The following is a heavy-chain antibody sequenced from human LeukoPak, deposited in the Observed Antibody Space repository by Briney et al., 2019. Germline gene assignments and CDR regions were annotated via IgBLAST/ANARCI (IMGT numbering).Heavy chain of an antibody. CDR3: AELGITMIGGV. J-gene: IGHJ6*04. D-gene: IGHD3-10*02. Sequence: QAGGSLRLSCAASGFTFSSYAMHWVRQAPGKELEWVAVISYDGSNKYYADSVKGRFTISRDNSKNTLYLQMNSLRAEDTAVYYCAELGITMIGGVWGKGTTVTISS. CDR1: GFTFSSYA. V-gene: IGHV3-30*14. CDR2: ISYDGSNK.